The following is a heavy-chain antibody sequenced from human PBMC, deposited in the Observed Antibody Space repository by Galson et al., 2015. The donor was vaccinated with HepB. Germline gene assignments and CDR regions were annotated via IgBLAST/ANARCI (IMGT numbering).Heavy chain of an antibody. Sequence: PALVKPTQTLTLTCTFSGFSLSTSGMCVSWIRQPPGRALEWLARIDWDDDKYYSTSLKTRLTISKDTSKNQVVLTMTNMDPVDTATYYCATTFGSSGYYHFDYWGQGTLVTVSS. J-gene: IGHJ4*02. D-gene: IGHD3-22*01. CDR1: GFSLSTSGMC. CDR3: ATTFGSSGYYHFDY. CDR2: IDWDDDK. V-gene: IGHV2-70*11.